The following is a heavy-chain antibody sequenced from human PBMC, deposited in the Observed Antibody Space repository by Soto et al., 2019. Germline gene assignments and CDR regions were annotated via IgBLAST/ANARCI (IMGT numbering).Heavy chain of an antibody. CDR3: AIQCSSTSCFDAFDI. V-gene: IGHV4-59*01. CDR2: IYYSGST. CDR1: GGSISSYY. Sequence: QVQLQESGPGLVKPSETLSLTCTVSGGSISSYYWSWIRQPPGKGLEWIGYIYYSGSTNYNPSLKSRVTISVDTSKNQFSLKLSSVTAADTAVYYCAIQCSSTSCFDAFDIWGQGTMVTVSS. J-gene: IGHJ3*02. D-gene: IGHD2-2*01.